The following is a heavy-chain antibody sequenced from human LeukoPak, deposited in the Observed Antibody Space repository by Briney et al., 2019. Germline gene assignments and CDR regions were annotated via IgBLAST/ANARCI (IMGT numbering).Heavy chain of an antibody. J-gene: IGHJ4*02. D-gene: IGHD3-16*01. V-gene: IGHV4-39*01. Sequence: PSQTLFLTCTVSGGSISSSGYYWGWIRQSPGKGLEWIGTIYYSGSFYYNPSLKSRVTISVDTSKNQFSLRLSSVTAADTAVYYCAKYVSIFVGGESNWGQGTLVTVSS. CDR1: GGSISSSGYY. CDR2: IYYSGSF. CDR3: AKYVSIFVGGESN.